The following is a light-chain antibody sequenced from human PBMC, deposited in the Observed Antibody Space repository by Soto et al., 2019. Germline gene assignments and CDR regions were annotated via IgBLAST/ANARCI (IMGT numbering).Light chain of an antibody. CDR1: SSNIGRNT. Sequence: QSVVTQPPSASGTPGQRVTIACSGSSSNIGRNTVHWYQQLPGTTPKLLIYSNEQRPSGVPARFSGSKSGSSASLAISGLQSEDEADYYCAAWDDSLNGVVFVGGTKLTVL. CDR3: AAWDDSLNGVV. J-gene: IGLJ2*01. V-gene: IGLV1-44*01. CDR2: SNE.